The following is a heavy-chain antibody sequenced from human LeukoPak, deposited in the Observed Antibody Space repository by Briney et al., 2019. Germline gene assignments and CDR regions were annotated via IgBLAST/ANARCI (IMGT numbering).Heavy chain of an antibody. V-gene: IGHV3-30*04. CDR1: GFTFSSYA. J-gene: IGHJ5*02. Sequence: GGSLRLSCAASGFTFSSYAMHWVRQAPGKGLEWVAVISYDGSNKYYADSVKGRFTISRDNSKNTLYLQMNSLRAEDTAVYYCARDNYYGSGSYLANWFDPWGQGTLVTVSS. CDR3: ARDNYYGSGSYLANWFDP. D-gene: IGHD3-10*01. CDR2: ISYDGSNK.